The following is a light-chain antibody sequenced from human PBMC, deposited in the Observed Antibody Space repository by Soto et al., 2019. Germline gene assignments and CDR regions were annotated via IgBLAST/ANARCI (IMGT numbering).Light chain of an antibody. Sequence: MTQSPSALSASVGDRVTITCQASQDISDVLNWYQQRPGQAPRLLIYDTSTRAAGIAARFSGSGSGTEFTLTISSLQSEDFAVYYCQQYVHWPPGTFGQGTKVDIK. CDR1: QDISDV. V-gene: IGKV3-15*01. CDR2: DTS. CDR3: QQYVHWPPGT. J-gene: IGKJ1*01.